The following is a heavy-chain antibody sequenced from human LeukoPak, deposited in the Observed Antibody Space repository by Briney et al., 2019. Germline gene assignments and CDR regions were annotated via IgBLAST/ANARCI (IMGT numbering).Heavy chain of an antibody. CDR2: TYYRSKWYN. D-gene: IGHD4-17*01. CDR1: GDSLSSNSAA. CDR3: ASRRNYGDYYTPVPDFDY. V-gene: IGHV6-1*01. Sequence: SQTLSLTCAISGDSLSSNSAAWNWIRQSPLRGLAWLGRTYYRSKWYNDYAVSVKGRVTINPDTSKNQFSLKLSSVTAADTAVYYCASRRNYGDYYTPVPDFDYWGQGTLVTVSS. J-gene: IGHJ4*02.